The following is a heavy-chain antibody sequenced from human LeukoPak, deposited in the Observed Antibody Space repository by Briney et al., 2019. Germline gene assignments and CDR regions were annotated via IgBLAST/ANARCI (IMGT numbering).Heavy chain of an antibody. Sequence: PSETLPLTCTVSGDSFSSNYWSWIRQPPGKGLEWIGYIFHSGSTNYNPSLKSRVSISVDTSKNQFSLKMNSVTAADTAVYFCARHIRGAYYYFDYWGQGTLVTVSS. V-gene: IGHV4-59*08. D-gene: IGHD3-10*01. CDR1: GDSFSSNY. CDR3: ARHIRGAYYYFDY. J-gene: IGHJ4*02. CDR2: IFHSGST.